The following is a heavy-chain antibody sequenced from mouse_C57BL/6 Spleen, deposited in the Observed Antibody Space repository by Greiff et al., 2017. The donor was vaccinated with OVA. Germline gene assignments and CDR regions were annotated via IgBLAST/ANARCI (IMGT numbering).Heavy chain of an antibody. Sequence: QVQLQQPGAELVRPGSSVKLSCKASGYTFTSYWMDWVKQRPGQGLEWIGNIYPSDSETHYNQKFKDKATLTVDKSSSTAYMQLSSLTSEDSAVYYGASSSYVGYYALDYWGQGTSVTVSS. CDR3: ASSSYVGYYALDY. CDR1: GYTFTSYW. J-gene: IGHJ4*01. V-gene: IGHV1-61*01. D-gene: IGHD1-1*01. CDR2: IYPSDSET.